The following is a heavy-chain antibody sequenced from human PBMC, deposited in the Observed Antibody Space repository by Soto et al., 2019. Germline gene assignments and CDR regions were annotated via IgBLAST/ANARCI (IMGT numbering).Heavy chain of an antibody. CDR3: ARDVESITGTLFDY. CDR1: GFTFSSYW. V-gene: IGHV3-7*03. J-gene: IGHJ4*02. CDR2: IKQDGSEK. Sequence: GGSLRLSCAAPGFTFSSYWMSWVRQAPGKGLEWVANIKQDGSEKYYVDSVKGRFTISRDNAKNSLYLQMNSLRAEDTAVYYCARDVESITGTLFDYWGQGTLVTVSS. D-gene: IGHD1-20*01.